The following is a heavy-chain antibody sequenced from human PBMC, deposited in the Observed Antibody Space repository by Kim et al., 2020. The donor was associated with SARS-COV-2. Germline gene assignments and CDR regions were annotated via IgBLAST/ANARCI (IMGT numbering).Heavy chain of an antibody. CDR2: VNSDGDAT. D-gene: IGHD6-19*01. CDR1: GFTFSNYW. V-gene: IGHV3-74*01. J-gene: IGHJ5*02. Sequence: GGSLRLSCEASGFTFSNYWMNWVRQGPGKGLVWVSRVNSDGDATHYADSVKGRFTISRDNAENTLHLQLNSLGVEDTAIYYCARGSFQQGFDAWGQGTLVTVSS. CDR3: ARGSFQQGFDA.